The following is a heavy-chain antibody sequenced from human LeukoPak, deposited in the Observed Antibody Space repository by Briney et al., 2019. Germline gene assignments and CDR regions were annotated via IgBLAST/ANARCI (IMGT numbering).Heavy chain of an antibody. Sequence: GGSLRLSCTASGFTFNNYWMNWVRQAPGKGLERVANINQNGSEKYYVDSVKGRFTISRDNAKNSLYLQMNSLRAEDTAVYYCARDQGAGSDYWGQGTLVTVSS. J-gene: IGHJ4*02. CDR2: INQNGSEK. CDR3: ARDQGAGSDY. D-gene: IGHD6-19*01. CDR1: GFTFNNYW. V-gene: IGHV3-7*01.